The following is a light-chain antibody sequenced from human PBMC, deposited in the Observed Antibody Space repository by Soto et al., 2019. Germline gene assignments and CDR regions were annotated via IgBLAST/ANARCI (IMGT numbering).Light chain of an antibody. Sequence: EIVLTQSPGTLSLSPGERATLSCRASQSFSSSYLGWYQQKPGQAPRLLIYSASSRATGIPDRFSGSGSGADFTLTISRLEPEDFATYYCQHYQRYPPSFGGGTKLEIK. V-gene: IGKV3-20*01. J-gene: IGKJ4*01. CDR1: QSFSSSY. CDR2: SAS. CDR3: QHYQRYPPS.